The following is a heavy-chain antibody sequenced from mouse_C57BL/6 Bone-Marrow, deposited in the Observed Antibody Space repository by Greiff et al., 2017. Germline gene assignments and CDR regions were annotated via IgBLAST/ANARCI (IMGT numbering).Heavy chain of an antibody. CDR3: TTGTSHYYAMDY. Sequence: EVQLQQSGAELVRRGASVKLSCTASGFNIKDDYMHWVKQRPEQGLEWIGWIDPENGDTEYASKFQGKATITADTSSNTAYLQLSSLTSEDTAVYYCTTGTSHYYAMDYWGQGTSVTVSS. J-gene: IGHJ4*01. CDR2: IDPENGDT. V-gene: IGHV14-4*01. D-gene: IGHD4-1*01. CDR1: GFNIKDDY.